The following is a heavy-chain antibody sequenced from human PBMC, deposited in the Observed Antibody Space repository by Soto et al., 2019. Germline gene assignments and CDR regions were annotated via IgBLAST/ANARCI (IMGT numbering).Heavy chain of an antibody. CDR3: ARALKGYNWNSWYSDL. CDR2: NNDGNGNT. CDR1: GYTFTSYA. Sequence: QVQLVQSGAEVKKPGASVKVSCKASGYTFTSYAMHWVRQAPGQSLEWMGWNNDGNGNTKYSQKFQGRVTITRDTSASTAYMELSSLRSEATAVYYCARALKGYNWNSWYSDLWGGRTLVTVSS. V-gene: IGHV1-3*01. J-gene: IGHJ2*01. D-gene: IGHD1-7*01.